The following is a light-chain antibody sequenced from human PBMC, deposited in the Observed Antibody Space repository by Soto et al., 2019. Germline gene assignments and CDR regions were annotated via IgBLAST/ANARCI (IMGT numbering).Light chain of an antibody. CDR3: HQRYNWPRVT. CDR2: DVS. CDR1: QSVSSSY. J-gene: IGKJ5*01. V-gene: IGKV3D-20*02. Sequence: EIVLTKSPGTLSLSTGERATLSCRASQSVSSSYLAWYQQRPGQPPRLLIYDVSNRATGIPARFSGSGSGTDFTLTITSLEPEDFAVYFCHQRYNWPRVTFGQGTRLEIK.